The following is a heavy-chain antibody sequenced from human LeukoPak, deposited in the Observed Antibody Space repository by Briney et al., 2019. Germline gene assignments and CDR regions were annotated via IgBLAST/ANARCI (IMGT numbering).Heavy chain of an antibody. V-gene: IGHV4-59*08. Sequence: SETLSLTCTVSGGSISGYYWSWIRQPPGKGLEWIGYIYYSGTTSYNPSLKSRVTISVDTSKNQFSLKLSSVTAADTAVYYCARQGLRLGELYHWGQGTLVTVSS. CDR3: ARQGLRLGELYH. D-gene: IGHD3-16*01. CDR2: IYYSGTT. CDR1: GGSISGYY. J-gene: IGHJ5*02.